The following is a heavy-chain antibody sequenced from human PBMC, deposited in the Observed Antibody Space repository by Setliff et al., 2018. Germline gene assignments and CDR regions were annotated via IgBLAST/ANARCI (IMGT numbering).Heavy chain of an antibody. J-gene: IGHJ6*02. CDR1: GGSISSYY. CDR3: ARGKVLYDYVWGSYRYEDYYYGMDV. V-gene: IGHV4-59*01. Sequence: SETLSLTCTVSGGSISSYYWSWIRQPPGKRLEWIGYIYYSGSTNYNPSLESRVTISVDTSKNQFSLRLNSATAADTAVYYCARGKVLYDYVWGSYRYEDYYYGMDVWGQGTTVTVSS. CDR2: IYYSGST. D-gene: IGHD3-16*02.